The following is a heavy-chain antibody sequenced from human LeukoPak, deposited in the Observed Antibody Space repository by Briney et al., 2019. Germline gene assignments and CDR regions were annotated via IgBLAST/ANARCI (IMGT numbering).Heavy chain of an antibody. V-gene: IGHV4-59*11. CDR3: ARDAGDGPFFVH. Sequence: PSETLSLPYTVSGGSIRGRYWCWIRQPPGKGLEWIGYINYSGSTDYNPSLKSRVTISLDTSKNQFSLKLSSVTAADTAVYYCARDAGDGPFFVHWGRGTLVTVSS. J-gene: IGHJ4*02. CDR2: INYSGST. CDR1: GGSIRGRY. D-gene: IGHD2-21*01.